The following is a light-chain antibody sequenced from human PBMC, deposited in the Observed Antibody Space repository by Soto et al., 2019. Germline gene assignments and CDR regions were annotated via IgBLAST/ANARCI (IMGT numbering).Light chain of an antibody. V-gene: IGLV2-14*01. J-gene: IGLJ1*01. CDR1: SIDVGGYNY. Sequence: QSALTQPASVSGSPGQSITISCTGTSIDVGGYNYVSWYQQHPGKGPKLMIYDVSNRPSGVSNRFSGSKSGNTASLTISGLQAEDEADYYCCSYTSSSTLYVFGTGTKVTVL. CDR3: CSYTSSSTLYV. CDR2: DVS.